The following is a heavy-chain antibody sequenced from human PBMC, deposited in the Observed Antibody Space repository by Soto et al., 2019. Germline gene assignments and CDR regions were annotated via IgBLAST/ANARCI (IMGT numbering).Heavy chain of an antibody. D-gene: IGHD2-15*01. J-gene: IGHJ6*02. Sequence: ESVGGVVQPGRSLRLSCAASGFTFSSYGMHWVRQAPGKGLEWVAVISYDGSNKYYADSVKGRFTISRDNSKNTLYLQMNSLGAEATAVYYCAKDLAHCSGGSCYGMDVWGQGTTVTVSS. CDR1: GFTFSSYG. CDR2: ISYDGSNK. V-gene: IGHV3-30*18. CDR3: AKDLAHCSGGSCYGMDV.